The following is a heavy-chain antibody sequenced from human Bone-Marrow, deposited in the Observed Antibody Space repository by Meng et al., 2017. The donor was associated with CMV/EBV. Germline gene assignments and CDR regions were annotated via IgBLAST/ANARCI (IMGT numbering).Heavy chain of an antibody. CDR2: VRYDGNNK. Sequence: GESLKISCAASGFTFSDYGMHWVRQAPGKGLEWVAYVRYDGNNKNYADSVKGRFTISRDNSKNTLYLQMNSLRAEDTAVYYCARLSYCTNGVCWGQGTLVTVSS. CDR3: ARLSYCTNGVC. J-gene: IGHJ4*02. V-gene: IGHV3-30*02. CDR1: GFTFSDYG. D-gene: IGHD2-8*01.